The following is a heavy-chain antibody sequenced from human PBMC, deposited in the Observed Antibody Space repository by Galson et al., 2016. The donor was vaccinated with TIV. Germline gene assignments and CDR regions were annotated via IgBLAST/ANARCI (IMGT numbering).Heavy chain of an antibody. J-gene: IGHJ4*02. D-gene: IGHD2-15*01. Sequence: QSGAEVKKPGASVKVSCKASGYTLSHYYMHWVRQAPGQGLEWVGVIDPLGGGTTYAPQFQGRVTMTRDTSTSTVYMELTSLKSDDTAIFYCATFSGARGPFDYCGQGTLVAVSS. CDR2: IDPLGGGT. CDR3: ATFSGARGPFDY. CDR1: GYTLSHYY. V-gene: IGHV1-46*01.